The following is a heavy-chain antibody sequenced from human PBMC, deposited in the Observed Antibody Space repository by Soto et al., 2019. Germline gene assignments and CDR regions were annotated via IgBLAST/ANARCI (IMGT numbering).Heavy chain of an antibody. CDR3: ARDGGVEMATISAFDY. Sequence: QVQLQESGPGLVKPSQTLSLTCTVSGGSISSGDYYWSWIRQPPGKGLEWIGYIYYSGSTYYNPSLKSRVTISVDTSKTRFSLKLSSVTAADTAVYYCARDGGVEMATISAFDYWGQGTLVTVSS. CDR1: GGSISSGDYY. J-gene: IGHJ4*02. V-gene: IGHV4-30-4*01. CDR2: IYYSGST. D-gene: IGHD5-12*01.